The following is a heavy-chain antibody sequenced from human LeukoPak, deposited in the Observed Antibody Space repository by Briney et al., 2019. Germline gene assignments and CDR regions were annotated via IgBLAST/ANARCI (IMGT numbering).Heavy chain of an antibody. CDR3: AREYSSSSRRRDYYYYMDV. CDR2: ISGSGGST. J-gene: IGHJ6*03. D-gene: IGHD6-6*01. CDR1: GFTFSSYA. V-gene: IGHV3-23*01. Sequence: GGSLRLSCAASGFTFSSYAMSWVRQAPGKGLEWVSAISGSGGSTYYADSVKGRFTISRDNSKNTLYLQMNSLRAEDTAAYYCAREYSSSSRRRDYYYYMDVWGKGTTVTVSS.